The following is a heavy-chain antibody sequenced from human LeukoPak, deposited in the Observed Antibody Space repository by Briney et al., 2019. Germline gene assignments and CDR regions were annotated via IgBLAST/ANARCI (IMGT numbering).Heavy chain of an antibody. V-gene: IGHV3-23*01. CDR1: GFTFSSYD. CDR3: AKRYCSSTSCYDGFDY. Sequence: GGSLRLSCAASGFTFSSYDLSWVRQAPGKGLEWVSAISGSGGSTYYADSVKGRFTISRDNSKNTLYLQMNSLRAEDTAVYYCAKRYCSSTSCYDGFDYWGQGTLVTVSS. CDR2: ISGSGGST. D-gene: IGHD2-2*01. J-gene: IGHJ4*02.